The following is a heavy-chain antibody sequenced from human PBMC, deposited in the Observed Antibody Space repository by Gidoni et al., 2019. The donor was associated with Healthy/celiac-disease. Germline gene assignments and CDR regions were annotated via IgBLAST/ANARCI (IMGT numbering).Heavy chain of an antibody. J-gene: IGHJ4*02. CDR1: GGSISSSSYY. D-gene: IGHD6-13*01. V-gene: IGHV4-39*01. CDR3: ARHTGSSWEIDY. CDR2: ISYSGSN. Sequence: QLQLQESGPGLVKPSETLSLTCTVSGGSISSSSYYWGWIRQPPGTGLEWIGSISYSGSNYYNPSLKRRVTISVDTSKNQFSLKLSSVTAADTAVYYCARHTGSSWEIDYWGQGTLVTVSS.